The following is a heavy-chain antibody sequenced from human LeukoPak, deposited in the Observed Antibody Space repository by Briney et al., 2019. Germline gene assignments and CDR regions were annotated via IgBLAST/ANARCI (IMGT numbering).Heavy chain of an antibody. J-gene: IGHJ4*02. Sequence: GGSLRLSCGASGLIFNTYWMSWVRQAPGKGLEWVANIKKDGSEKYYVDSVKGRFTISRDNTKNSLYLQMNSLRVEDTAVYYCARDRGSTTMIRGVNHCWGQGTLVTVSS. CDR3: ARDRGSTTMIRGVNHC. CDR1: GLIFNTYW. CDR2: IKKDGSEK. D-gene: IGHD3-10*01. V-gene: IGHV3-7*01.